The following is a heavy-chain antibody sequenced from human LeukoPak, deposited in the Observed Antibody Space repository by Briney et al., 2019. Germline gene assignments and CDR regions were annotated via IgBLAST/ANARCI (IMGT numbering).Heavy chain of an antibody. CDR2: IIPILGIA. CDR3: ARFILYYYGMDV. CDR1: GGTFSSYA. Sequence: SVKVSCKASGGTFSSYAISWVRQAPGQGLGWMGRIIPILGIANYAQKFQGRVTITADKSTSTAYMELSSLRSEDTAVYYCARFILYYYGMDVWGQGTTVTVSS. D-gene: IGHD3-16*01. J-gene: IGHJ6*02. V-gene: IGHV1-69*04.